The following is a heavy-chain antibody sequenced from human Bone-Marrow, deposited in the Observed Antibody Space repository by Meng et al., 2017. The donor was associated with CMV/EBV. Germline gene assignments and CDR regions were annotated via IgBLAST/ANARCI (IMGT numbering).Heavy chain of an antibody. Sequence: GESLKISCAASGFTFSSYSMNWVRQAPGKGLEWVSSISSSSSYIYYADSVKGRFTISRDNSKNTLYLQMNSLRAEDTAVYYCARDSGRSSWPNFQHWGQGTLVTVSS. CDR2: ISSSSSYI. V-gene: IGHV3-21*04. J-gene: IGHJ1*01. D-gene: IGHD6-13*01. CDR1: GFTFSSYS. CDR3: ARDSGRSSWPNFQH.